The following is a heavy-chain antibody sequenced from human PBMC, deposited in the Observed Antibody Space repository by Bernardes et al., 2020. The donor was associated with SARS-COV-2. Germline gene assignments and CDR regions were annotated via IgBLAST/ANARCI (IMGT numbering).Heavy chain of an antibody. CDR3: AKREYYEFWSGTIDY. CDR2: ISGSGGST. CDR1: GFTFSSYA. J-gene: IGHJ4*01. V-gene: IGHV3-23*01. D-gene: IGHD3-3*01. Sequence: RGSLSLSCAASGFTFSSYAMNWVRQAPGKGLEWVAAISGSGGSTYNADPVRGQFTTSRDTPKNTLYLQINSQRAEDTAVYYCAKREYYEFWSGTIDYWGHGTLVTVSS.